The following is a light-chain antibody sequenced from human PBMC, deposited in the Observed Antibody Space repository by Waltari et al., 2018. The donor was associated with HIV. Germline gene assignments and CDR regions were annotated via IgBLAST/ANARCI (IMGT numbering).Light chain of an antibody. CDR2: EVS. V-gene: IGLV2-14*01. Sequence: QSALTQPASVSGSPGQSITIPCTGTSSDVGGYNYGPWYQKPPGKAPKLVIYEVSNRPSAVSNRFSGSKSGNTASLTISGLQAEDEADYYCSSYTSSSTLVFGTGTKVTVL. J-gene: IGLJ1*01. CDR3: SSYTSSSTLV. CDR1: SSDVGGYNY.